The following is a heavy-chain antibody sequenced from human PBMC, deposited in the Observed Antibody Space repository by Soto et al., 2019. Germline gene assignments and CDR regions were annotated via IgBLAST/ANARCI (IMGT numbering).Heavy chain of an antibody. D-gene: IGHD3-22*01. CDR1: GFTFSSYA. V-gene: IGHV3-23*01. CDR2: ISGSGGST. Sequence: GGSLRLSCAASGFTFSSYAMSWVRQAPGKGLEWVSAISGSGGSTYYADSVKGRFTISRDNSKNTLYLQMNSLRAEDTAVYYCAKEGRRGFYYYDSSGNWFDPWGQGTLVTVSS. CDR3: AKEGRRGFYYYDSSGNWFDP. J-gene: IGHJ5*02.